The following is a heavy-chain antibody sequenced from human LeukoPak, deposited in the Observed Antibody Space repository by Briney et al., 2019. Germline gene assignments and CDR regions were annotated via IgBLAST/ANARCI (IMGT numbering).Heavy chain of an antibody. V-gene: IGHV3-49*03. J-gene: IGHJ4*02. CDR1: GFTFGDYA. CDR3: TTYGSGRKFDY. D-gene: IGHD3-10*01. CDR2: IRSRAYGVTT. Sequence: PGGSLRLSCTTSGFTFGDYAMSWFRQAPGKGLEWVAFIRSRAYGVTTEYAASVKGRFTISRDDSTNTLYLQMNSLKSEDTAVYYCTTYGSGRKFDYWGQGILVTVSS.